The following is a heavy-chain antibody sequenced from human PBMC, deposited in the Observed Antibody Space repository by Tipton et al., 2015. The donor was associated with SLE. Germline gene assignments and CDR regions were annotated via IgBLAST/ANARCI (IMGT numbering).Heavy chain of an antibody. CDR3: ARLSYSGSS. CDR2: IYYSGST. D-gene: IGHD1-26*01. V-gene: IGHV4-59*11. J-gene: IGHJ4*02. Sequence: LRLSCTVSGGSISSHYWSWIRQPPGKGLEWIGYIYYSGSTNYNPSLKSRVTISVDTSKNQFSLKLSSVTAADTAVYYRARLSYSGSSWGQGTLVTVSS. CDR1: GGSISSHY.